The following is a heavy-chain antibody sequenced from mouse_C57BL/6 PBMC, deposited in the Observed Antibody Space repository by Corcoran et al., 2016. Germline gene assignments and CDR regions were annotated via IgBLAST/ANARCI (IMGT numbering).Heavy chain of an antibody. CDR1: GYTFTDYY. D-gene: IGHD1-1*01. J-gene: IGHJ2*01. V-gene: IGHV1-26*01. CDR3: ALTTVVESRYYFDY. Sequence: EVQLQQSGPELVKPGASVKISCKASGYTFTDYYMNWVKQSHGKSLEWIGDINPNNGGTSYNQKFKGKATLTVDKSSSTAYMELRSLTSEDSAVYYCALTTVVESRYYFDYWGQGTTLTVSS. CDR2: INPNNGGT.